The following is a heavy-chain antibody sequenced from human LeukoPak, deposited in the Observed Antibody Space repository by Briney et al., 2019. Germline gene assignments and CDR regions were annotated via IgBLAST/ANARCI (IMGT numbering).Heavy chain of an antibody. V-gene: IGHV1-2*02. D-gene: IGHD6-13*01. CDR3: ARATTPGIAIYLDY. CDR2: INPNSGGT. Sequence: ASVKVSCKASGDTFSGYYLNWVRQAPGQGLEWMGWINPNSGGTDFAQRFQGRITMTWDTSTNTGYMELSSLTPDDTAVFYCARATTPGIAIYLDYWGQGTLLTVSS. CDR1: GDTFSGYY. J-gene: IGHJ4*02.